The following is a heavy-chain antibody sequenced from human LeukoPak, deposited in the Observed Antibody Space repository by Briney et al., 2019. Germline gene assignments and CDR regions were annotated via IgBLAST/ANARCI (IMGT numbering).Heavy chain of an antibody. D-gene: IGHD6-25*01. J-gene: IGHJ4*02. CDR2: ISGSAART. V-gene: IGHV3-23*01. CDR1: GFTFSTYG. CDR3: ARGSSGAAESYFDY. Sequence: GGSLRLSCAASGFTFSTYGMTWVRQAPGRGLEWVSAISGSAARTFYADSVKGRFTISRDNSKNTLSLQMNSLRVEDTAVYYCARGSSGAAESYFDYWGQGTLVTVSS.